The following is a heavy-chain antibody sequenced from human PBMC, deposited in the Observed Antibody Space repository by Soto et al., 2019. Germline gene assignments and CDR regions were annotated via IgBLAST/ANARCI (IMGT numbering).Heavy chain of an antibody. Sequence: QVQLQQWGAGLLKPSETLSLTCAVYGGSFSGYCWSWIRQPPGKGLEWIGEINHSGSTNYNPSLKSRVTISVDTSKNQFSLKLSSVTAADTAVYYCARGEPGYCSGGSCWVTWGQGTLVTVSS. CDR2: INHSGST. CDR3: ARGEPGYCSGGSCWVT. J-gene: IGHJ5*02. V-gene: IGHV4-34*01. D-gene: IGHD2-15*01. CDR1: GGSFSGYC.